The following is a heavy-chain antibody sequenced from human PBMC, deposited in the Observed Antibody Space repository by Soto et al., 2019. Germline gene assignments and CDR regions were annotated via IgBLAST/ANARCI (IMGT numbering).Heavy chain of an antibody. CDR2: ISYSGST. CDR1: GDSISRGYF. V-gene: IGHV4-31*03. D-gene: IGHD1-1*01. J-gene: IGHJ4*02. CDR3: ARATPTAAVEY. Sequence: QVQLQESGPGLVKPSQTLSLTCSVSGDSISRGYFWSWIRQHPGKGLQWIGYISYSGSTYSNPSLKGRVRISADTSKNQFSLELTSVTAADTAVYYCARATPTAAVEYWGQGSLVTVSS.